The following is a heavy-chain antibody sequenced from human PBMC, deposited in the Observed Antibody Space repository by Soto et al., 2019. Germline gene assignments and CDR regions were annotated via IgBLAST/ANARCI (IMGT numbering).Heavy chain of an antibody. CDR2: ISAGGGNT. Sequence: GGSLRLSCAVSGFSFSTYAMSRVRQAPGKGLEWVSGISAGGGNTYYADSVRGRFTISRDNSKDTLYLQITSLRAEDTAVYYCAKDAYYGSGSYYYFDSWGQGTLVTVSS. D-gene: IGHD3-10*01. V-gene: IGHV3-23*01. CDR1: GFSFSTYA. J-gene: IGHJ4*02. CDR3: AKDAYYGSGSYYYFDS.